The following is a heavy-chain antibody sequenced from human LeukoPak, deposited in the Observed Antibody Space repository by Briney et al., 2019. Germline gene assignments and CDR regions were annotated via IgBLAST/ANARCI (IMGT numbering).Heavy chain of an antibody. CDR2: ISYDGSNK. CDR1: GFTFSSYA. V-gene: IGHV3-30-3*01. D-gene: IGHD4-17*01. Sequence: PGGSLRLSCAASGFTFSSYAMHWVRQTPGKGLEWVAVISYDGSNKYYADSVKGRFTISRDNSKNTLYLQMNSLRAEDTAVYYCARGRPKRSYGDYGRDFDYWGQGTLVTVSS. J-gene: IGHJ4*02. CDR3: ARGRPKRSYGDYGRDFDY.